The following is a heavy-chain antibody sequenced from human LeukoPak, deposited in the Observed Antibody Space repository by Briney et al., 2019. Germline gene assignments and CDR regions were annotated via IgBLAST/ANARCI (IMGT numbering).Heavy chain of an antibody. CDR2: ISSSGSYI. Sequence: PGGSLRLSCAASGFTFSSYSMNWVRQAPGKGLEWVSSISSSGSYIYYADSVKGRFTISRDNAKNSLYLQMNSLRAEDTAVYYCARDAGSGWYGGDAFDIWGQGTMVTVSS. CDR1: GFTFSSYS. D-gene: IGHD6-19*01. J-gene: IGHJ3*02. V-gene: IGHV3-21*01. CDR3: ARDAGSGWYGGDAFDI.